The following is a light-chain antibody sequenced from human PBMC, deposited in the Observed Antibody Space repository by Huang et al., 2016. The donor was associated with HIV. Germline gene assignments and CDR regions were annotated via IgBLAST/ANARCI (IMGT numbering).Light chain of an antibody. J-gene: IGKJ5*01. Sequence: EIVLTQSPGTLSLSPGERAPLSCRASQSFTSSSLAWYQQKPGQAPRLLIYGASTRATGIPDRFSGSGSGTDFTLTISRLEPEDFALYYCQQYGGSPPSITFGQGTRLEIK. V-gene: IGKV3-20*01. CDR1: QSFTSSS. CDR2: GAS. CDR3: QQYGGSPPSIT.